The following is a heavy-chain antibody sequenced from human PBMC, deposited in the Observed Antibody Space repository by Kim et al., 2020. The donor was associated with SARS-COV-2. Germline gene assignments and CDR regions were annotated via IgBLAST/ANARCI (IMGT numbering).Heavy chain of an antibody. CDR2: IYYSGST. V-gene: IGHV4-31*03. CDR3: ARGVPYGMDV. CDR1: GGSISSGGYY. J-gene: IGHJ6*02. Sequence: SETLSLTCTVSGGSISSGGYYWSWIRQHPGKGLEWIGYIYYSGSTYYNPSLKSRVTISVDTSKNQFSLKLSSVTAADTAVYYCARGVPYGMDVWGQGTTVTVSS.